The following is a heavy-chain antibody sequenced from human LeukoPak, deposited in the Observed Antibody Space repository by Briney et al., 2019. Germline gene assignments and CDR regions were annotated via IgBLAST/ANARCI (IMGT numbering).Heavy chain of an antibody. Sequence: GGSLRLSCAASEFTFNNFAMNWVRQAPGKGLEWVSVISDDGKTTHYADSVKGRVSISRDNSKNTLYLQMNSLRAEDTALYYCAKEQFLRYFDRNGYYFDHWGQGTLVTVSS. CDR2: ISDDGKTT. V-gene: IGHV3-23*01. CDR1: EFTFNNFA. J-gene: IGHJ4*02. D-gene: IGHD3-9*01. CDR3: AKEQFLRYFDRNGYYFDH.